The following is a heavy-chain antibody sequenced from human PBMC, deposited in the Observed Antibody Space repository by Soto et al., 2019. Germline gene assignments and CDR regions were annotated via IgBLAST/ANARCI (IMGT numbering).Heavy chain of an antibody. Sequence: KLCCQTSGYGFLSYGISWVRQTPGQGLEWMGWISPYNGNTNYAQNFQGRVTMTTDTSTSTAYMEVRSLRSDDTAVYYCTKSGYYFGSGSPQDYYYGMDVWGQGTTVTVSS. V-gene: IGHV1-18*01. J-gene: IGHJ6*02. CDR2: ISPYNGNT. D-gene: IGHD3-10*01. CDR3: TKSGYYFGSGSPQDYYYGMDV. CDR1: GYGFLSYG.